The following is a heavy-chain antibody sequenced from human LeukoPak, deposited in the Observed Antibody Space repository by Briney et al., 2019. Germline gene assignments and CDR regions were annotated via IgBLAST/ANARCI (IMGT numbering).Heavy chain of an antibody. V-gene: IGHV3-66*01. CDR1: GFTVSDNY. J-gene: IGHJ4*02. D-gene: IGHD6-13*01. CDR2: IYSGGST. CDR3: ARDSMASAGGYYFDY. Sequence: PGGSLRLSCAASGFTVSDNYMSWVRQAPGKGLEWVSVIYSGGSTYYADSVKGRFTISRDNSKNTLYLQMNSLRAEDTAVYYCARDSMASAGGYYFDYWGQGTLVTVSS.